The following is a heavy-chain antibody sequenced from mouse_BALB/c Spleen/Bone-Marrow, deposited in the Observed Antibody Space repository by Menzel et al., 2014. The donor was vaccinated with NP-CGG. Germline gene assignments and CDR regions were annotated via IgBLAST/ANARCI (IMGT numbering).Heavy chain of an antibody. J-gene: IGHJ1*01. Sequence: EVQLVEPGGGLVQPGGSLKLSCVASGFTFSSYGMSWVRQTPDKRLELVATINNNGGSTYYPDSVKGQFTISRDNAKNTLYLQMSSLKSEDTAMYYCARVYGWYFDVWGAGTTVTVSS. CDR1: GFTFSSYG. CDR2: INNNGGST. CDR3: ARVYGWYFDV. V-gene: IGHV5-6-3*01. D-gene: IGHD1-1*01.